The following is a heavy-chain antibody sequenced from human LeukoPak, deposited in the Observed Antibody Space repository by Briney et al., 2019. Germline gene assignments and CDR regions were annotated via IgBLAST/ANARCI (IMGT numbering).Heavy chain of an antibody. CDR2: IKTDGSEK. CDR1: GFTFSNYW. Sequence: PGGSLRLSCEGSGFTFSNYWMGWVRQAPGKGLQWVANIKTDGSEKYYADSVKGRFTISRDNSKNTLYLQMNSLRAEDTAVYYCARAIPTYYYDSSGEDYWGQGTLVTVSS. D-gene: IGHD3-22*01. CDR3: ARAIPTYYYDSSGEDY. V-gene: IGHV3-7*01. J-gene: IGHJ4*02.